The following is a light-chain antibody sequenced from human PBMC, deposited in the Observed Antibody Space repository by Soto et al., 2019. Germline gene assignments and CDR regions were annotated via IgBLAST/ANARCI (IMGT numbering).Light chain of an antibody. V-gene: IGLV2-14*01. CDR2: EVG. J-gene: IGLJ1*01. CDR1: SGDVGAYDF. CDR3: SSYSSSSALFV. Sequence: QSALTQPASVSGSLGQSITISCTGTSGDVGAYDFVSWYQQRPSRAPKLMIYEVGNRPSGVSNRFSGSKSGNTASLTISRLQAEDEADYYCSSYSSSSALFVFGTGTKLTVL.